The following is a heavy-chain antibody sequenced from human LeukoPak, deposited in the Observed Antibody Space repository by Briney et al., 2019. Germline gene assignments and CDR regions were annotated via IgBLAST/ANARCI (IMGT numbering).Heavy chain of an antibody. D-gene: IGHD3-22*01. CDR3: ARDTFYYDSSGTSEEDAFDI. CDR1: GYTFTSYG. V-gene: IGHV1-18*01. J-gene: IGHJ3*02. CDR2: ISAYNGNT. Sequence: ASVKVSCKASGYTFTSYGISWVRQAPGQGLEWMGWISAYNGNTNYAQKLQGRVTMTTDTSTSTAYMEQRSLRSDDTAVYYCARDTFYYDSSGTSEEDAFDIWGQGTMVTVSS.